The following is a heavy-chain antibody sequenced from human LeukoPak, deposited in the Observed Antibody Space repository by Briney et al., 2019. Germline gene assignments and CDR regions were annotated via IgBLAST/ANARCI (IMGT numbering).Heavy chain of an antibody. J-gene: IGHJ4*02. CDR1: GGSISSSSYY. Sequence: SETLSFTCTVSGGSISSSSYYWGWIRQPPGKGLEWIGSIYYSGSTYYNPSLKSRVTISVDTSKNQFSLKLSSVTAADTAVYYCARLRKSYSNSIDYWGQGTLVTVSS. CDR3: ARLRKSYSNSIDY. D-gene: IGHD4-11*01. CDR2: IYYSGST. V-gene: IGHV4-39*01.